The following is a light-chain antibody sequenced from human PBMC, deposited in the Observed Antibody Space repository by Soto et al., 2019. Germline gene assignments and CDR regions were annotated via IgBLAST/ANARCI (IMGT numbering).Light chain of an antibody. V-gene: IGKV3-15*01. CDR3: QQYDTWPRT. CDR2: GAS. CDR1: QRVSSY. J-gene: IGKJ1*01. Sequence: EIVLTQSPGTLSLSPGERATPSCRAGQRVSSYLAWYLQKPGQAPRLLIYGASTRATAVPARFTASGSGTEFTLSISSLQSDDFGVYYCQQYDTWPRTFGQGTKVDI.